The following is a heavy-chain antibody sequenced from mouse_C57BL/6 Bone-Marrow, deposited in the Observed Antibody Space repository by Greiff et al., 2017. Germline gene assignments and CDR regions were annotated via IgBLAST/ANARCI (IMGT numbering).Heavy chain of an antibody. V-gene: IGHV1-81*01. CDR1: GYTFTSYG. J-gene: IGHJ2*01. CDR2: IYPRSGNT. CDR3: ARGDDFDVGY. Sequence: QVQLQQSGAELARPGASVKLSCKASGYTFTSYGISWVKQRPGQGLEWIGEIYPRSGNTYYNEKFKGKATLTADKSSSTAYMKLRSLTSEDSAVYFSARGDDFDVGYWGQGTTLTVSS. D-gene: IGHD2-4*01.